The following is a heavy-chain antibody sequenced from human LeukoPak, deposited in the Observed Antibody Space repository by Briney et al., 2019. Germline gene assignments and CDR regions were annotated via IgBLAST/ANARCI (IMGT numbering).Heavy chain of an antibody. CDR3: ARDLLDDSSGPGH. Sequence: GGSLRLSCAASGFTVSSNYMSWVRQAPGKGLEWVSVIYSGGSTYYADSVKGRFTISRDNSKNTLYLQMNSLRAEDTAVYYCARDLLDDSSGPGHWGQGTLVTVSS. CDR2: IYSGGST. CDR1: GFTVSSNY. D-gene: IGHD3-22*01. V-gene: IGHV3-53*01. J-gene: IGHJ4*02.